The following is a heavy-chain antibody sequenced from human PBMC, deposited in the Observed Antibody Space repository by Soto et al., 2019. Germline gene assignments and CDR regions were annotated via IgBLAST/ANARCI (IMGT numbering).Heavy chain of an antibody. D-gene: IGHD2-2*01. Sequence: EVQLVESGGGLVKPGGSLRLSCAASGFSFSTYSMNCVRQAPGKGLEWVSSISSSSSYTYYADSVKGRFTISRDNAKNSLYLQMNSLRAEDTAVYYCARRYCSSTNCYSFDYWGQGTLVTVSS. J-gene: IGHJ4*02. V-gene: IGHV3-21*01. CDR2: ISSSSSYT. CDR3: ARRYCSSTNCYSFDY. CDR1: GFSFSTYS.